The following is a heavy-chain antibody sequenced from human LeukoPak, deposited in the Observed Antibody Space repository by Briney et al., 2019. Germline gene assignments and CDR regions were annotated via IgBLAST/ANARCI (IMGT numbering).Heavy chain of an antibody. Sequence: SVKVSCKASGGTFSSYAISWVRQAPGQGLEWMGGIIPIFGTANYAQKFQGRVTITADKSTSTAYMELSSLRSEDTAVYYCARGLIYQGGEEDYFDYWGQGTLVTVSS. D-gene: IGHD2-21*01. CDR1: GGTFSSYA. CDR2: IIPIFGTA. J-gene: IGHJ4*02. CDR3: ARGLIYQGGEEDYFDY. V-gene: IGHV1-69*06.